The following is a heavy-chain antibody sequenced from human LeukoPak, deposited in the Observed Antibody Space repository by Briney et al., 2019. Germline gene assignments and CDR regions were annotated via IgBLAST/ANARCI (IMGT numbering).Heavy chain of an antibody. CDR1: GGSISSSSYY. CDR2: VYYTGST. J-gene: IGHJ6*03. V-gene: IGHV4-39*07. D-gene: IGHD5-18*01. Sequence: SETLSLTCTVSGGSISSSSYYWGWIRQPPGKGLEWIVNVYYTGSTNYNPSLKSRVTISVDTSKNQFSLKLSSVTAADTAVYYCARRGYSYDYYYYYYMDVWGKGTTVTVSS. CDR3: ARRGYSYDYYYYYYMDV.